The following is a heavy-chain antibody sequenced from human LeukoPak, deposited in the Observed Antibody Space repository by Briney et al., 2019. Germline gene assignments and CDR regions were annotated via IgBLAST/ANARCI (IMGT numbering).Heavy chain of an antibody. V-gene: IGHV3-23*01. J-gene: IGHJ3*02. CDR2: ISGSGGST. D-gene: IGHD3-10*01. CDR1: ALTFSSYA. Sequence: SRGSLRLSCAASALTFSSYAMSWVRQAPGKGLEWVSAISGSGGSTYYADSVKGRFTISRDNSKNTLYLQMNSLRAEDTAVYYCAKYMVRGGTDAFDIWGQGTMVTVSS. CDR3: AKYMVRGGTDAFDI.